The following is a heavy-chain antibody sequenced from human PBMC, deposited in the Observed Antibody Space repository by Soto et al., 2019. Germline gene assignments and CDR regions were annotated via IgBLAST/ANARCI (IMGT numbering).Heavy chain of an antibody. D-gene: IGHD2-15*01. Sequence: QITLKESGPTLVKPTQTLTLTCTFSGFSLSTSGVGVGWIRQPPGKALEWLALIYWDDDKRYSPSLTSRLTPXKXTXKDQVFLTMTNMDPVDTATYYCAHVLVVVANYGMDVWGQGPTVTVSS. J-gene: IGHJ6*02. CDR1: GFSLSTSGVG. CDR3: AHVLVVVANYGMDV. V-gene: IGHV2-5*02. CDR2: IYWDDDK.